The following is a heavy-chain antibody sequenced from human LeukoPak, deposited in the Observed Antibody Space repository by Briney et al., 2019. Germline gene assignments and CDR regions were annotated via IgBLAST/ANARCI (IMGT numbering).Heavy chain of an antibody. D-gene: IGHD1-20*01. CDR3: ARDAGITGTTCPDY. J-gene: IGHJ4*02. CDR2: ISAYNGNT. V-gene: IGHV1-18*01. CDR1: GYTFTSYG. Sequence: ASVKVSCKASGYTFTSYGISWVRQAPGQGLEWMGWISAYNGNTNYAQKLQGSVTMTTDTSTSTAYMELRSLRSDDTAVYYCARDAGITGTTCPDYWGQGTLVTVSS.